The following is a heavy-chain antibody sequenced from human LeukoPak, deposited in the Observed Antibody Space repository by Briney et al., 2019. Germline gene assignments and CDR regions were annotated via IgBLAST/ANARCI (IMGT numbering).Heavy chain of an antibody. D-gene: IGHD3-9*01. Sequence: GASVKVSCKASGYTFTTYGISRVRQAPGQGLEWMGWISTYNGDTNYAQKLQGRVTMTADTSTSTTYMELRSLRSDDTAVYYCASDILTGYYYFDYWGQGTLVTVSS. CDR1: GYTFTTYG. CDR2: ISTYNGDT. CDR3: ASDILTGYYYFDY. J-gene: IGHJ4*02. V-gene: IGHV1-18*01.